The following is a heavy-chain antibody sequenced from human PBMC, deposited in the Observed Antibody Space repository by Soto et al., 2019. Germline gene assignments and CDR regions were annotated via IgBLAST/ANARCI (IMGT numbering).Heavy chain of an antibody. CDR3: ARHRSGAYDFDY. CDR2: INHGGVT. V-gene: IGHV4-34*01. J-gene: IGHJ4*02. Sequence: QVQLQQWGAGLLKPSETLSLTCVVSGESFSGYWSWIRQPPGKGLEWIGEINHGGVTVYNPSLKSRVSISVDTSNEQLSLRLNSVTAADTAVYYCARHRSGAYDFDYWGQGTLVTVSS. D-gene: IGHD5-12*01. CDR1: GESFSGY.